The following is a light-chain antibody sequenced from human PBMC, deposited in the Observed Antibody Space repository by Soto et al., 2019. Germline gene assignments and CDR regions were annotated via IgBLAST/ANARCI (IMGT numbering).Light chain of an antibody. CDR1: QTISRY. CDR2: AAS. Sequence: DIQMSQSPSSLSASVRDRVTITCRASQTISRYLNWYQQQPGQAPKLLIFAASSLQSGVPSRFSGSGSVTDFTLTISSLQVEDFATYFCQPSYSTPYTFGQGTKLEIK. J-gene: IGKJ2*01. CDR3: QPSYSTPYT. V-gene: IGKV1-39*01.